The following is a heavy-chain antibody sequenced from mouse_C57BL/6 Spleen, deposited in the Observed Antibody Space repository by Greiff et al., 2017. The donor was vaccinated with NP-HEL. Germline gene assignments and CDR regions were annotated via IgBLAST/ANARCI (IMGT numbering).Heavy chain of an antibody. Sequence: QVQLQQPGAELVRPGSSVKLSCKASGYTFTSYWMHWVKQRPIQGLEWIGNIDPSDSETHYNQKFKDKATLTVDKSSSTAYMQLSSLTSEDSSVYYCARKGGYYGYAMDYWGQGTSVTVSS. CDR3: ARKGGYYGYAMDY. CDR1: GYTFTSYW. J-gene: IGHJ4*01. V-gene: IGHV1-52*01. D-gene: IGHD1-1*01. CDR2: IDPSDSET.